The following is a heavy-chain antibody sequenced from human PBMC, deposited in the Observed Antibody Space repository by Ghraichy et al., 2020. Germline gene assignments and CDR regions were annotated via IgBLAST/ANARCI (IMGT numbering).Heavy chain of an antibody. CDR3: ARERIAAGFDY. Sequence: ESLNISCTISGDSIKSYYWNFIRQPAGKGLEWIGRIYNTGSTIYNPSLESRVAMSVDTSKNQFSLKLTSLTAADTAIYYCARERIAAGFDYWGQGTQVTVSS. J-gene: IGHJ4*02. CDR2: IYNTGST. CDR1: GDSIKSYY. D-gene: IGHD6-13*01. V-gene: IGHV4-4*07.